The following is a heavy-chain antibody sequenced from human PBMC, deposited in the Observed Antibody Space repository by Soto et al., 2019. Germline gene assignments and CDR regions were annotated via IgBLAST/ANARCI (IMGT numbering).Heavy chain of an antibody. V-gene: IGHV4-34*01. Sequence: SEALSLTCAVNGGSFSGYYWSWIRQTPGKGLEWIGGINHRGSTNHNPSLNSRGTISLDTSKKQISRKVTSTTAADTAVYYFSRVRGTTSPPVHYYMDVWSKGTRMTVSS. D-gene: IGHD3-16*01. J-gene: IGHJ6*03. CDR1: GGSFSGYY. CDR2: INHRGST. CDR3: SRVRGTTSPPVHYYMDV.